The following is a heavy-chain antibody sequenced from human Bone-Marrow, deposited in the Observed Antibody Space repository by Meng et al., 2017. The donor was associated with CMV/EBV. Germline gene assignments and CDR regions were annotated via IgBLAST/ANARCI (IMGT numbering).Heavy chain of an antibody. CDR2: IRSKANNYAT. D-gene: IGHD3-3*01. CDR1: GFTFSGSA. CDR3: TRHDDPRYYDFWSGSGAFDI. Sequence: GESLKISCAVSGFTFSGSAMHWVRQASGKGLEWVGRIRSKANNYATSYAASVAGRFTISRHDSKNTAYLQMNSLKTEDTAVYYCTRHDDPRYYDFWSGSGAFDIWGQGTVVPVSS. V-gene: IGHV3-73*01. J-gene: IGHJ3*02.